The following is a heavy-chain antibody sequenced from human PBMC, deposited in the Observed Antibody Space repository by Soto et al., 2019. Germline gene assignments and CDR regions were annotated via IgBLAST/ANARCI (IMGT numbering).Heavy chain of an antibody. CDR1: GYSFTSYW. D-gene: IGHD5-12*01. Sequence: PGESLKISCKGSGYSFTSYWIGWVRQMPGKGLEWMGIIHSGHSDIRYSPSFQGLVTISADTSISTAYLQWSSLRASDTTMYYCARHTDGYNPLDYWGQGTLVTVSS. CDR3: ARHTDGYNPLDY. J-gene: IGHJ4*02. CDR2: IHSGHSDI. V-gene: IGHV5-51*01.